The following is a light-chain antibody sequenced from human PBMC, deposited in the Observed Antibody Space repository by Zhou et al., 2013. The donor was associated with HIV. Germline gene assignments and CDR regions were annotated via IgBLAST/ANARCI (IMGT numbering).Light chain of an antibody. J-gene: IGKJ2*01. Sequence: EIVLTQSPGTLSLSPGERATLSCRASQSVSSSYLAWYQQKPGQAPRLLIYGASSRATGIPDRFSGSGSGTEFTLTISSLQSEDSAVYYCQQYSNWPPMYTFGQGTKLEIK. CDR1: QSVSSSY. CDR2: GAS. V-gene: IGKV3-20*01. CDR3: QQYSNWPPMYT.